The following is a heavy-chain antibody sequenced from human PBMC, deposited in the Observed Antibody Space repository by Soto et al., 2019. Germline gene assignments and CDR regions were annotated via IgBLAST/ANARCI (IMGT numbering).Heavy chain of an antibody. CDR3: ARGDCVGGTCYSLAGSFYYYMDV. J-gene: IGHJ6*03. CDR2: INSDGSVS. V-gene: IGHV3-74*02. Sequence: EVQLLESGGGLVQPGGSLRLSCAASGFTFSNYWMYWVRQAPGKGLEWVSRINSDGSVSSYADSVKGRLTISRDNVKNTLYLQMDSLRAEDTAVYYCARGDCVGGTCYSLAGSFYYYMDVWGKGTMVTVFS. CDR1: GFTFSNYW. D-gene: IGHD2-15*01.